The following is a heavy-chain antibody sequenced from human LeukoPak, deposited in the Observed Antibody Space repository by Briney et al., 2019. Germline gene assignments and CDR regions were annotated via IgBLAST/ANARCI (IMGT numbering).Heavy chain of an antibody. CDR1: GFTFSSYT. CDR3: ARENLQDYRDYVVYFDY. Sequence: GGSLRLSCAASGFTFSSYTMNWVRQAPGKGLEWVSSISSSSSYIYYADSVKGRFTISRDNAKNSLYLQMNSLRAEDTAVYYCARENLQDYRDYVVYFDYWGQGTLVTVSS. J-gene: IGHJ4*02. D-gene: IGHD4-17*01. CDR2: ISSSSSYI. V-gene: IGHV3-21*01.